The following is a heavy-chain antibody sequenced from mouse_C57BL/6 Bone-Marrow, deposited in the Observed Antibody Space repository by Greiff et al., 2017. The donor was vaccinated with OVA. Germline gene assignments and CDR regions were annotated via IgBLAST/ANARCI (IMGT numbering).Heavy chain of an antibody. D-gene: IGHD1-1*01. CDR2: INPSTGGT. Sequence: EVMLVESGPELVKPGASVKLSCKASGYSFTGYYMNWVKQSPEKSLEWIGEINPSTGGTTYNQTFKAKATLTVDKSSSTAYLQLKSLKSEDSAVYYCARYATVNLDYWGQGTTLTVSS. CDR1: GYSFTGYY. J-gene: IGHJ2*01. CDR3: ARYATVNLDY. V-gene: IGHV1-42*01.